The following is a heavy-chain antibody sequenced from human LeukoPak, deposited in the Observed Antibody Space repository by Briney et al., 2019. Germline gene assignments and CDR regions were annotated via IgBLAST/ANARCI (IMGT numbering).Heavy chain of an antibody. V-gene: IGHV1-69*05. CDR3: ARDVHGDYGSGWFDP. Sequence: SVKVSCKTSGGTFNNSAISWVRQAPGQGLEWLGGIMPLFGTAGYAQKFQGRVTITKDESTRTVYLELTSLTSDDTAVYYCARDVHGDYGSGWFDPWGQGTLVSGSS. J-gene: IGHJ5*02. CDR2: IMPLFGTA. CDR1: GGTFNNSA. D-gene: IGHD4-17*01.